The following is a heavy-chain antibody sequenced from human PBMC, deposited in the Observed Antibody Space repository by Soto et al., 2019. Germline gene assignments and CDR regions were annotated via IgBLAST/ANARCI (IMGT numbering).Heavy chain of an antibody. CDR2: IYYSGST. J-gene: IGHJ4*02. D-gene: IGHD6-19*01. V-gene: IGHV4-39*01. Sequence: PSETLSLTCTVSGCSINNHYLGWIRQPPGKGLEWIGTIYYSGSTYYNPSLKSRVTISVNTSKNQFSLKLSSVTAADTAVYYCARHASGWYSRFDYWGQGTLVTVSS. CDR3: ARHASGWYSRFDY. CDR1: GCSINNHY.